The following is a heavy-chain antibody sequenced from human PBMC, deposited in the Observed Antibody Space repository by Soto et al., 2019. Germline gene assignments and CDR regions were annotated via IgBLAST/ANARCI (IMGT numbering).Heavy chain of an antibody. CDR1: GLSVSTNY. Sequence: QTGGSLRLSCAVSGLSVSTNYMSWVRQAPGKGLDWVSVIYSGGNTYYTDSVKGRFTISRDNSKNTLYLQMNSLRAEDTAVYYCARVGRGRTQYYFNFWGQGTLVTVSS. D-gene: IGHD3-10*01. CDR3: ARVGRGRTQYYFNF. J-gene: IGHJ4*02. CDR2: IYSGGNT. V-gene: IGHV3-53*01.